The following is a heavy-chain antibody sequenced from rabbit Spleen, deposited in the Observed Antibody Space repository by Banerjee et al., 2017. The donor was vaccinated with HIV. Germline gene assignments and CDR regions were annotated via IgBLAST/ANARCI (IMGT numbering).Heavy chain of an antibody. D-gene: IGHD6-1*01. CDR2: IDAGSTGTN. Sequence: LEESGGDLATPGASLTLTCTASGFSFSTTYYMCWVRQAPGQGLDWNACIDAGSTGTNKYANWAKHRITNPKTSSTAVTLQMTRLTAADTATYFCARENRIYYAGFDYAANEWLDLWDQGTLVTDS. CDR3: ARENRIYYAGFDYAANEWLDL. J-gene: IGHJ5*01. V-gene: IGHV1S40*01. CDR1: GFSFSTTYY.